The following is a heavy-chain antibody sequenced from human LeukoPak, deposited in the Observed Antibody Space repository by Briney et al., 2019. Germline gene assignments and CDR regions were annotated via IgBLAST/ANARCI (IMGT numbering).Heavy chain of an antibody. CDR2: ISGSGGST. CDR1: GFTFSSYA. CDR3: AKDAKRNYDFWDRFDY. D-gene: IGHD3-3*01. J-gene: IGHJ4*02. Sequence: WGSLRLSCAASGFTFSSYAMSWVRQAPGKGLEWVSAISGSGGSTYYADSVKGRFTISRDNSKNTFSLQMNSLRAEDTALYYCAKDAKRNYDFWDRFDYWGQGTLVTVSS. V-gene: IGHV3-23*01.